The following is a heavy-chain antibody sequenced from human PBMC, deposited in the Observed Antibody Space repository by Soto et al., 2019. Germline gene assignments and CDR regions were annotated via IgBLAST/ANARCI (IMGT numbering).Heavy chain of an antibody. CDR1: GFTFSSYS. D-gene: IGHD3-3*01. Sequence: EVQLVESGGGLVKPGGSLRLSCAASGFTFSSYSMNWVRQAPGKGLEWVSSISSSSSYIYYADSVKGRFTISRDNAKNSLYLQMNSLRAEDTAVYYCARDAYYDFWSETRWFDPWGQGTLVTVSS. V-gene: IGHV3-21*01. CDR2: ISSSSSYI. J-gene: IGHJ5*02. CDR3: ARDAYYDFWSETRWFDP.